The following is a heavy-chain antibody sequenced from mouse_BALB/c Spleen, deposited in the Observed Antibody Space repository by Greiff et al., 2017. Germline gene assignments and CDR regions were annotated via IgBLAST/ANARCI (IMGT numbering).Heavy chain of an antibody. V-gene: IGHV7-3*02. J-gene: IGHJ2*01. CDR3: ARDRGDYGSFDY. CDR2: IRNKANGYTT. D-gene: IGHD1-2*01. CDR1: GFTFTDYY. Sequence: EVKLVESGGGLVQPGGSLRLSCATSGFTFTDYYMSWVRQPPGKELEWLGFIRNKANGYTTEYSASVKGRFTISRVNSQSILYLQMNTLRAEDSATYYCARDRGDYGSFDYWGQGTTLTVSS.